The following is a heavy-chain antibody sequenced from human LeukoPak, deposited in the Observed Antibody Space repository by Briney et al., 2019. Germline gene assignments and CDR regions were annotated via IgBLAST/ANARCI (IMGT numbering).Heavy chain of an antibody. J-gene: IGHJ4*02. V-gene: IGHV3-30*03. CDR2: ISYDGSNK. CDR1: GFTFSSYG. D-gene: IGHD6-13*01. CDR3: AHRIAAAFDY. Sequence: PGRSLRLSCAASGFTFSSYGMHWVRQAPGKGLEWVAVISYDGSNKYYADSVKGRFTISRDNSKNTLYLQMNSLRAEDTAVYYCAHRIAAAFDYWGQGTLVTVSS.